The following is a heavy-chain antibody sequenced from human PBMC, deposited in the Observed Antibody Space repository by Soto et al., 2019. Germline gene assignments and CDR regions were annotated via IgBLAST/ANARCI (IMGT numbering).Heavy chain of an antibody. CDR3: ASGGSTDFDY. J-gene: IGHJ4*02. D-gene: IGHD3-16*01. CDR1: GGSVSSGSYY. CDR2: IYYSGST. V-gene: IGHV4-61*01. Sequence: QVQLQESGPGLVKPSETLSLTCTVSGGSVSSGSYYWSWIRQPPGKGLEWIGYIYYSGSTNYNPSHKSRVTISVDTSKNQFSLKLSSVTAADTAVYYCASGGSTDFDYWGQGTLVTVSS.